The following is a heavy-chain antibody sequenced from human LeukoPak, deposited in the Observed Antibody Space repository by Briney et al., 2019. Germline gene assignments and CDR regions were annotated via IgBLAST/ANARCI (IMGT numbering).Heavy chain of an antibody. V-gene: IGHV1-69*13. CDR2: IIPIFGTA. CDR3: ARDGVEGVGATKLPFDY. Sequence: ASVKVSCKASGGTFSSYAISWVRQAPGQGLEWMGGIIPIFGTANYAQKFQGRVTITADESTSTAYMELSSLRSEDTAVYYCARDGVEGVGATKLPFDYWGQGTLVTVSS. D-gene: IGHD1-26*01. CDR1: GGTFSSYA. J-gene: IGHJ4*02.